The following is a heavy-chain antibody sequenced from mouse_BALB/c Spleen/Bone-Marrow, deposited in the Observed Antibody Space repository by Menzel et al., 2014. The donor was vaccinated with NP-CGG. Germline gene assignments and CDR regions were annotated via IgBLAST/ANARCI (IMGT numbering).Heavy chain of an antibody. CDR2: IFPGDSTT. J-gene: IGHJ1*01. CDR1: GNTFTSYD. D-gene: IGHD1-2*01. Sequence: QVQLQQSGVELVKPGASVKLSCKASGNTFTSYDINWARQRPEQGLEWIGWIFPGDSTTKYNEKFKGKATLSTDKSSSTVHMQLSRLTSEDSAVYFCVRSRLRDWYFDVWGAGTTVTTSS. CDR3: VRSRLRDWYFDV. V-gene: IGHV1S56*01.